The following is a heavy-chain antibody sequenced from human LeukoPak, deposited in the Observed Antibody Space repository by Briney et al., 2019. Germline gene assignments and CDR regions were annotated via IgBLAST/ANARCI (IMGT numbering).Heavy chain of an antibody. CDR2: MSPNSGNA. CDR1: GYPFTSYN. Sequence: ASVKVSCKASGYPFTSYNINWVRQVTGQGLEWMGWMSPNSGNAGYSQNFQGRVTMTRDTSISTAYMELSSLISEDTAVYYCARGLPQAVFGMLIKDWGQGTLVTVSS. J-gene: IGHJ4*02. CDR3: ARGLPQAVFGMLIKD. V-gene: IGHV1-8*01. D-gene: IGHD3-3*01.